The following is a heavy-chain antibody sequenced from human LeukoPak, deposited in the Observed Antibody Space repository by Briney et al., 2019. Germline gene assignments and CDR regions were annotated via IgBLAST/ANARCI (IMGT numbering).Heavy chain of an antibody. Sequence: GGSLRLSCAASGFTFEDYAMHWVRQAPGKGLEWVSGLSWHSERIGYADSVKGRFTISRDNAKNSLYLQMNSLRAEDTALYYCAHSSGYSFDFDYWGQGTLVTVSS. D-gene: IGHD3-22*01. CDR2: LSWHSERI. CDR3: AHSSGYSFDFDY. CDR1: GFTFEDYA. J-gene: IGHJ4*02. V-gene: IGHV3-9*01.